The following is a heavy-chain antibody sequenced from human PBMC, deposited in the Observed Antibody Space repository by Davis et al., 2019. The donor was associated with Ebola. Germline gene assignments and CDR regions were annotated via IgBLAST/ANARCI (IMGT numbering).Heavy chain of an antibody. CDR2: ISGSGGTK. J-gene: IGHJ4*02. CDR1: GFTFTDYA. D-gene: IGHD3-10*01. V-gene: IGHV3-23*01. CDR3: AKDREEFPDSFDI. Sequence: PGGSLRLSCAASGFTFTDYAMAWVRQPPGRGLEWVSGISGSGGTKYYSDSVRGRFTVTRDNSADTFYLHMSSLRADDTAVYFCAKDREEFPDSFDIWGQGSLVTVSS.